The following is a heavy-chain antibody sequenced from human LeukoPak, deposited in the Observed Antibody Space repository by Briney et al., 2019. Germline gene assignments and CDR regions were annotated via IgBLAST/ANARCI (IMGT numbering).Heavy chain of an antibody. CDR2: IYGSGGRT. CDR1: GFTFSSYA. D-gene: IGHD6-6*01. CDR3: AKGDLYSSSSLGYYYMDV. J-gene: IGHJ6*03. V-gene: IGHV3-23*01. Sequence: GGSLRLSCAASGFTFSSYAMSWVRQAPGKGLEWVSAIYGSGGRTLYADSVKGRFTISRDNSKNTLYLQMNRLRADDTAVYYCAKGDLYSSSSLGYYYMDVWGKGTTVTVSS.